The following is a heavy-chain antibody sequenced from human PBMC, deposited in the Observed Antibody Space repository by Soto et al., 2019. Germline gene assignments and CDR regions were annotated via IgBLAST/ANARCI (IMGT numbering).Heavy chain of an antibody. V-gene: IGHV1-18*01. CDR2: ISTYNGDA. D-gene: IGHD1-26*01. Sequence: QVQLVQSGAEVRKPGASVKVSCKTYGYTFSRSGISWVRQAPGQGLEWMGWISTYNGDANYAQKLQGRVTMTTDTSTSTAFMELGSLTSDDTAVYYCARSGSVPYYYYGLDVWGQGTTVTLSS. J-gene: IGHJ6*02. CDR1: GYTFSRSG. CDR3: ARSGSVPYYYYGLDV.